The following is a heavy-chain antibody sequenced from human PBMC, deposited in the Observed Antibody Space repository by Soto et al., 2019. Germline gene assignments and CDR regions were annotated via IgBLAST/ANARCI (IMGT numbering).Heavy chain of an antibody. D-gene: IGHD2-15*01. CDR2: IYYSGST. J-gene: IGHJ4*02. CDR1: GGSISSGGYY. Sequence: QVQLQESGPGLVKPSQTLSLTCTVSGGSISSGGYYWSWIRQHPGKGLEWIGYIYYSGSTYYNSSLKSRVTISVVTSKNQFSLKLSSVTAADTAVYYCARLAPRSGGSCVDSWGQGTLVTVSS. V-gene: IGHV4-31*03. CDR3: ARLAPRSGGSCVDS.